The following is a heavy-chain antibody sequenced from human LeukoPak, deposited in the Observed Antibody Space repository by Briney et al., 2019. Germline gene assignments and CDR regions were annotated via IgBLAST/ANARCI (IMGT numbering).Heavy chain of an antibody. Sequence: GGSLRLSCAASGFKFDDYGMSWVRQAPGKGLEWVCDINWNGAWTGYADSVKGRFTISRDNAKNSPYLQMNSLRAEDTALYYCAGYYYDSSRGFDLWGQGTLVTVSA. V-gene: IGHV3-20*04. D-gene: IGHD3-22*01. J-gene: IGHJ5*02. CDR3: AGYYYDSSRGFDL. CDR1: GFKFDDYG. CDR2: INWNGAWT.